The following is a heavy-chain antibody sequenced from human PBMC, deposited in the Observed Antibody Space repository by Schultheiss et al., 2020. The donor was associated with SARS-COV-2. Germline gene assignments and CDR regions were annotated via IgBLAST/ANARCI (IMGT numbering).Heavy chain of an antibody. CDR1: GFTFGDYA. V-gene: IGHV3-49*03. CDR2: IRSKAYGGTT. CDR3: TSMVVAATPAFDI. J-gene: IGHJ3*02. Sequence: GGSLRLSCTASGFTFGDYAMSWFRQAPGKGLEWVGFIRSKAYGGTTEYAASVKGRFTISRDDSKSIAYLQMNSLKTEDTAVYYCTSMVVAATPAFDIWGQGTTVTVSS. D-gene: IGHD2-15*01.